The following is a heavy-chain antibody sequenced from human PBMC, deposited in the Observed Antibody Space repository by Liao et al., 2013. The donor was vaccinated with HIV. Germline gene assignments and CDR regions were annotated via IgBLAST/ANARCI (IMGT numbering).Heavy chain of an antibody. J-gene: IGHJ1*01. D-gene: IGHD3-3*01. Sequence: QVQLQESVPGLVKPSETLSLTCTISGGSISTYYWSWVRQPPGKGLEWIGYIYYSGSTTYNPSLKSRVTLSIDTSKNQFSLKLSSVTAADTAVYYCATDAEWVFRVWGQGTLGHRLL. CDR1: GGSISTYY. CDR3: ATDAEWVFRV. CDR2: IYYSGST. V-gene: IGHV4-59*01.